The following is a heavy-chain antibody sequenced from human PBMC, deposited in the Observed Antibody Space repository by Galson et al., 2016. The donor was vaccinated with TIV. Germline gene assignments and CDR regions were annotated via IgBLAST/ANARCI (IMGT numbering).Heavy chain of an antibody. J-gene: IGHJ6*02. Sequence: CAISGDSVSSNSACNWIRQSPSRGLEWLGRTYYRSKWYNDYALSVKSRITINPDTSKNQFSWQLNSMTPEDTAVYYCARDRTLPGYYNNGMDFRGQGTTVTVSS. CDR1: GDSVSSNSA. D-gene: IGHD1/OR15-1a*01. V-gene: IGHV6-1*01. CDR3: ARDRTLPGYYNNGMDF. CDR2: TYYRSKWYN.